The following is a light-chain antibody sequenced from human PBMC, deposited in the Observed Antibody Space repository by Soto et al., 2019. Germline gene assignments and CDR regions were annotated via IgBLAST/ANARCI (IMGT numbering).Light chain of an antibody. V-gene: IGKV4-1*01. CDR2: WAS. CDR1: QSVLYSSNNKNY. Sequence: DIVMTQSPDSLAVSLGERATINCKSRQSVLYSSNNKNYLAWYQQKPGQPPXLLXYWASTRESGVPDRFSGSVSGTDFTLTISRLEPEDFAVYYGQQYGSSPRLTFGGGTKVDIK. CDR3: QQYGSSPRLT. J-gene: IGKJ4*01.